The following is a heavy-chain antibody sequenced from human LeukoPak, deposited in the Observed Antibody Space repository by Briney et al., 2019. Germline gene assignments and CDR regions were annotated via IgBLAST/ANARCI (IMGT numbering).Heavy chain of an antibody. CDR1: GFTFSSYS. V-gene: IGHV3-21*01. D-gene: IGHD5-12*01. CDR2: ISSSSSYI. J-gene: IGHJ4*02. Sequence: GGSLRLSCAASGFTFSSYSMNWVRQAPGKGLEWVSSISSSSSYIYYADSVKGRFTISRDNAKNSLYLQMNSLRAEDTAVHYCARGGYSGYDFDYWGQGTLVTVSS. CDR3: ARGGYSGYDFDY.